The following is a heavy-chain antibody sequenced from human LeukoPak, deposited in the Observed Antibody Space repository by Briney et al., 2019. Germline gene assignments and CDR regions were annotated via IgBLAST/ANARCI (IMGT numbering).Heavy chain of an antibody. Sequence: GGSLRLSCAASGFTFSDYYMSWIRQAPGKGLEWVSYISSSGNTIYYADSVKGRFTISRDSAENSLYLQMNSLRSEDTAVYYWARGQDSFDYWGQGTLVTVSS. CDR3: ARGQDSFDY. V-gene: IGHV3-11*01. J-gene: IGHJ4*02. CDR1: GFTFSDYY. CDR2: ISSSGNTI.